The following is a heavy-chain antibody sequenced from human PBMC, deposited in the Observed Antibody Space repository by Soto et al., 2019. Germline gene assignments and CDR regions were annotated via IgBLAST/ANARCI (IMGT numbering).Heavy chain of an antibody. CDR3: ACHSSSWYLQGFDP. D-gene: IGHD6-13*01. Sequence: GGSLRLSCAASGFTFSSYWMSWVRQAPGKGLEWVANIKQDGSEKYYVDSVKGRFTISRDNAKNSLYLQMNSLRAEDTAVYYCACHSSSWYLQGFDPWGQGTLVTV. J-gene: IGHJ5*02. V-gene: IGHV3-7*01. CDR1: GFTFSSYW. CDR2: IKQDGSEK.